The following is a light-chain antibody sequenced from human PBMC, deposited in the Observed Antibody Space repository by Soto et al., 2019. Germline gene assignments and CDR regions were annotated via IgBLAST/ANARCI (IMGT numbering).Light chain of an antibody. CDR2: DVS. V-gene: IGKV3-20*01. CDR3: HHYGVSPGS. CDR1: QSISYSS. Sequence: EVVLTQSPGTLSLSPGERAALSCRASQSISYSSLAWYQQRPGQAPSLLIYDVSSRATGIPDRFSGNGSRTDFTLTISRLDPEDFAVYYCHHYGVSPGSFGPGTKVDIK. J-gene: IGKJ3*01.